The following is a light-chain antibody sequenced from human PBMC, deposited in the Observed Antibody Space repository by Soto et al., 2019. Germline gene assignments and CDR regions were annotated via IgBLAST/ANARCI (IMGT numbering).Light chain of an antibody. CDR1: SSDVGGYNY. CDR2: VVS. CDR3: CSYAGTYTFI. V-gene: IGLV2-11*01. J-gene: IGLJ2*01. Sequence: QSALTQPRSVSGSPGQSVTISCTGTSSDVGGYNYVSWYQQHPGKAPKVMIYVVSKRPSGVSDRFSGSKSGNTASLTISGLQAGDEADYYCCSYAGTYTFIFGGGTKVTVL.